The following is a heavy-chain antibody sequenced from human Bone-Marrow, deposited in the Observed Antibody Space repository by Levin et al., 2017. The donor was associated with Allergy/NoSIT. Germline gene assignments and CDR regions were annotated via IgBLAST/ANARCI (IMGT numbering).Heavy chain of an antibody. D-gene: IGHD2-15*01. CDR3: ARDGAYCNGGLCYSRDNKYGMDV. Sequence: LSGGSLRLSCAASELTFTNGGVHWIRQATGKGLEWLAVIWYDGNNEYYADSAKGRFTISRDNSKSTVYLQMNSLRVEDTAVYFCARDGAYCNGGLCYSRDNKYGMDVWGQGTTVIVSS. CDR2: IWYDGNNE. CDR1: ELTFTNGG. J-gene: IGHJ6*02. V-gene: IGHV3-33*01.